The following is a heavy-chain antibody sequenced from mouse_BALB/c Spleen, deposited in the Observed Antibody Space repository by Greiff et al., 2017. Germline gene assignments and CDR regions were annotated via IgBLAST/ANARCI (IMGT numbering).Heavy chain of an antibody. Sequence: EVQLVESGPGLVKPSQSLSLTCTVTGYSITSDYAWNWIRQFPGNKLEWMGYISYSGSTSYNPSLKSRISITRDTSKNQFFLQLNSVTTEDTATYYCARGGGILLRAWFAYWGQGTLVTVSA. D-gene: IGHD1-1*01. CDR1: GYSITSDYA. V-gene: IGHV3-2*02. CDR2: ISYSGST. CDR3: ARGGGILLRAWFAY. J-gene: IGHJ3*01.